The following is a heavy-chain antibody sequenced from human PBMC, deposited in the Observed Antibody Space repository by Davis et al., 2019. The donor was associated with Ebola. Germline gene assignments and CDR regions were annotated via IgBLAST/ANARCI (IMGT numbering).Heavy chain of an antibody. D-gene: IGHD1-20*01. V-gene: IGHV1-46*01. CDR2: INPSGGST. J-gene: IGHJ6*02. CDR3: ARVTGQTTLSEADV. Sequence: AASVKVSCKASGYTFTSYYMHWVRQAPGQGLEWMGIINPSGGSTSYAQKFQGRVTITADKSTSTAYMELSSLRSEDTAVYYCARVTGQTTLSEADVWGQGTTVTVSS. CDR1: GYTFTSYY.